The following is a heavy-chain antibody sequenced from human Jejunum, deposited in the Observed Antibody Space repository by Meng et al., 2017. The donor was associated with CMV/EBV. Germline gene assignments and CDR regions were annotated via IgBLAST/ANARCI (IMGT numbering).Heavy chain of an antibody. CDR1: V. V-gene: IGHV3-73*01. CDR2: IRTKAHNYAT. Sequence: VIKWVRQASGKGLEWLGRIRTKAHNYATFYAASVNGRFTMSRDDSRNTAYLQMNNLRTDDTAVYYCARFSIFGADASPPYYHGMDVWGQGTTVTVSS. D-gene: IGHD3-3*02. J-gene: IGHJ6*02. CDR3: ARFSIFGADASPPYYHGMDV.